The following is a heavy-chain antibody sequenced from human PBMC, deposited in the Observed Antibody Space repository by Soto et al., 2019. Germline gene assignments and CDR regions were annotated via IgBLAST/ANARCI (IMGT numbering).Heavy chain of an antibody. CDR2: IMPIFRTP. V-gene: IGHV1-69*12. J-gene: IGHJ6*02. CDR1: GGTFSNSA. CDR3: ARDKDRQHLGGNYYYILDV. Sequence: QVQLEQSGAEVKKPGSSVKVSCKASGGTFSNSAISWVRQAPGQGLEWMGGIMPIFRTPDYAQRFQGRVTITADESTRKAYMELSGLRPADTAVYYCARDKDRQHLGGNYYYILDVWGHGTTVTVSS.